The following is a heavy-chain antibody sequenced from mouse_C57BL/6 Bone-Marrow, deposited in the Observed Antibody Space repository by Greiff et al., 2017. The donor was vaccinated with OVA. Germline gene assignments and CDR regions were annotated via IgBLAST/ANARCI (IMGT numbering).Heavy chain of an antibody. CDR3: ARGYYAPWFAY. J-gene: IGHJ3*01. Sequence: QVQLKQPGAELVRPGSSVKLSCKASGYTFTSYWMHWVKQRPIQGLEWIGNIDPSDIETHYNQKFKDKATLTVDKSSSTAYMQLSSLTSEDSAVYYCARGYYAPWFAYWGQGTLVTVSA. V-gene: IGHV1-52*01. CDR2: IDPSDIET. D-gene: IGHD1-1*01. CDR1: GYTFTSYW.